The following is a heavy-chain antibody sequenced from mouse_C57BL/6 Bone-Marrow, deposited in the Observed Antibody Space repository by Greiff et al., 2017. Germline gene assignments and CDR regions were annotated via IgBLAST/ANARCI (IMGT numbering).Heavy chain of an antibody. V-gene: IGHV3-8*01. J-gene: IGHJ1*03. Sequence: EVQRVESGPGLAKPSQTLSLTCSVTGYSITSDYWNWIRKFPGNKLEYMGYISYSGSTYYNPSLKSRISITRDTSKNQYYLQLNSVTTEDTATYYCARYSVPATGYFDVWGTGTTVTVSS. CDR3: ARYSVPATGYFDV. CDR2: ISYSGST. CDR1: GYSITSDY. D-gene: IGHD1-1*01.